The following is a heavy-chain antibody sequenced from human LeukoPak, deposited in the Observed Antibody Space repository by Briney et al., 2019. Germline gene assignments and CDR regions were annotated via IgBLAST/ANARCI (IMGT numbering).Heavy chain of an antibody. J-gene: IGHJ4*02. CDR1: GFTVSSNY. V-gene: IGHV3-53*05. CDR2: IYSGGST. D-gene: IGHD5-18*01. Sequence: GGSLRLSCAASGFTVSSNYMSWVRQAPGKGLEWVSVIYSGGSTYYADSVKGRFTISRDNSKNTLYLQMNSLRAEDTAVYYCAKMSYTGYSYGSVFDYWGQGTLVTVSS. CDR3: AKMSYTGYSYGSVFDY.